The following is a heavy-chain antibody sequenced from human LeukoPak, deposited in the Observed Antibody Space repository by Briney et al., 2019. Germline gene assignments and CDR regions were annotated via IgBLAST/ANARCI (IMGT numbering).Heavy chain of an antibody. D-gene: IGHD4-23*01. V-gene: IGHV4-4*02. Sequence: PSETLSLTCAVSGGSISSSNWWSWVRQPPGKGLGWSGEIYHSGSTNYNPSLKGRVTISVDKSKNQFSLKLSSVTAADTAVYYCARNYGGNSVGPESWFDPWGQGTLVTVSS. J-gene: IGHJ5*02. CDR2: IYHSGST. CDR1: GGSISSSNW. CDR3: ARNYGGNSVGPESWFDP.